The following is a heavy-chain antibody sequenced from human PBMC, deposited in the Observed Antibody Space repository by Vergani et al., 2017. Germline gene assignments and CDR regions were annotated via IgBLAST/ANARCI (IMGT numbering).Heavy chain of an antibody. CDR1: GGTFSSYA. D-gene: IGHD2-8*01. CDR2: IIPIFGTA. V-gene: IGHV1-69*12. Sequence: QVQLVQSGAEVKKPGSSVKVSCKASGGTFSSYAISWVRQAPGQGLEWMGGIIPIFGTANYAQKFQGRVTSTADESTSTAYMGLSSLRSEDTAVYYCARSLFGNCTNGVCYPSSLYSYYYMDVWGKGTTVTVSS. CDR3: ARSLFGNCTNGVCYPSSLYSYYYMDV. J-gene: IGHJ6*03.